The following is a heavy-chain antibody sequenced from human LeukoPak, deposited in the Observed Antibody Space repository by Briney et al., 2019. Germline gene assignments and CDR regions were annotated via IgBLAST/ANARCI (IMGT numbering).Heavy chain of an antibody. CDR1: AGSFSGYY. CDR3: ARGRGGNSGDS. CDR2: INHSGST. D-gene: IGHD4-23*01. V-gene: IGHV4-34*01. Sequence: PSDTQSLTCAIYAGSFSGYYWSWIRHPPGKGLEWTGEINHSGSTNHSPSLKSRVTISLDTSKNQFSLKLSSVTAADAAVYYCARGRGGNSGDSWGQGTLVTVSS. J-gene: IGHJ4*02.